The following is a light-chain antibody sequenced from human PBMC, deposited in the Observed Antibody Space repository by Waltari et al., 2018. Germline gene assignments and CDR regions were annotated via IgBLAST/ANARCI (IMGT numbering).Light chain of an antibody. CDR1: ELGDKY. V-gene: IGLV3-1*01. CDR2: QDD. Sequence: SYELTQPPSVSVSPGQRASITCSGDELGDKYVCWYQQKPGRSPVLVIYQDDKRPSGIPERFSGSNSGNIATLTISETQVMDEADYYCQAWASDKVVFRGGTILTVL. J-gene: IGLJ2*01. CDR3: QAWASDKVV.